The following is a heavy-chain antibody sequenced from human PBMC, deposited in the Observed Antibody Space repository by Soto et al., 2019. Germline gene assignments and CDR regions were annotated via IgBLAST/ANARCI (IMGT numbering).Heavy chain of an antibody. V-gene: IGHV4-34*01. D-gene: IGHD3-10*01. J-gene: IGHJ4*02. CDR2: INHSGST. Sequence: SDTLSPTGAVDGVSFRGYYWSWIRQPLGKGLEWIGEINHSGSTNYSPSLKSRVTISVDTSKNQFSLKLSSVSAADTAVYYCARDRKLLWFGSHFGYWGQGTLVTVSS. CDR1: GVSFRGYY. CDR3: ARDRKLLWFGSHFGY.